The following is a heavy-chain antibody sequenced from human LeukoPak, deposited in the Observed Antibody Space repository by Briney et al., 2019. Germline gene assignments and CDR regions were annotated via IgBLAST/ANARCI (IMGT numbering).Heavy chain of an antibody. J-gene: IGHJ4*02. D-gene: IGHD3-10*01. CDR2: IYYSGST. V-gene: IGHV4-39*01. CDR3: ARQYYGSGSFNFDY. CDR1: GGSISSSSYS. Sequence: PSETLSLTCTVSGGSISSSSYSWGWIRQPPGKGLEWIGSIYYSGSTYYNPSLKSRVTISVDTSKNQFSLKLSSVTAADTAVYYCARQYYGSGSFNFDYWGQGTLVTVSS.